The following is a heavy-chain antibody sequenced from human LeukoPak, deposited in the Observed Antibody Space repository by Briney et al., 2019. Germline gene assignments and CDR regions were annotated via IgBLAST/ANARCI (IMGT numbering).Heavy chain of an antibody. V-gene: IGHV5-51*01. CDR2: IYPGDSDT. CDR3: AKLGEEHPHPTWDTATL. Sequence: GESLKISCRGSGYSFTSYWIGWVRQMPGKGLEWIGIIYPGDSDTRYSPSFQGQVTISADKSISTAYLQWNSLKASDTAMYYCAKLGEEHPHPTWDTATLWGQGTLVTVSS. CDR1: GYSFTSYW. D-gene: IGHD5-18*01. J-gene: IGHJ4*02.